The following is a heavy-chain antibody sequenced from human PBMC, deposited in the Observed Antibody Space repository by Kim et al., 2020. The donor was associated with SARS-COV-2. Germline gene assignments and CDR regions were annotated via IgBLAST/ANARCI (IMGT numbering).Heavy chain of an antibody. CDR1: GFTFDDYA. CDR2: ISWNSGSI. CDR3: AKDSDSSGYYYYFDY. D-gene: IGHD3-22*01. Sequence: GGSLRLSCAASGFTFDDYAMHWVRQAPGKGLEWVSGISWNSGSIGYADSVKGRFTISRDNAKNSLYLQMNSLRAEDTALYYCAKDSDSSGYYYYFDYWG. V-gene: IGHV3-9*01. J-gene: IGHJ4*01.